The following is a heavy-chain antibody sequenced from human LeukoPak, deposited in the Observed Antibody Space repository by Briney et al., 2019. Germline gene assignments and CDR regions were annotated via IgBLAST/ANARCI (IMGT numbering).Heavy chain of an antibody. CDR1: GGTFSSYA. Sequence: ASVKVSCKASGGTFSSYAISWVRQAPGQGLEWMGGIIPIFGTANYAQKFQGRVTITADESTSTAYMELRSLRSDDTAVYYCARDDLSDSSGSRYFDYWGQGTLVTVSS. CDR3: ARDDLSDSSGSRYFDY. J-gene: IGHJ4*02. CDR2: IIPIFGTA. D-gene: IGHD3-10*01. V-gene: IGHV1-69*13.